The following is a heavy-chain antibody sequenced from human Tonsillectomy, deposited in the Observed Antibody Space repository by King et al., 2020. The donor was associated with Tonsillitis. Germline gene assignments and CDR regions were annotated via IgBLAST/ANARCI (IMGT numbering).Heavy chain of an antibody. J-gene: IGHJ3*02. CDR2: IVVGRGNT. Sequence: QLVQSGPEVKKPGTSVKVSCKASGLTFTSSAMQWVRQARGQRLEWIGWIVVGRGNTNYAQKFQERVTITRDMSTSTAYMELSSLRSEDTAVYYCAADRDCSSTSCYPHAFDIWGQRTMVTVSS. V-gene: IGHV1-58*02. CDR1: GLTFTSSA. CDR3: AADRDCSSTSCYPHAFDI. D-gene: IGHD2-2*01.